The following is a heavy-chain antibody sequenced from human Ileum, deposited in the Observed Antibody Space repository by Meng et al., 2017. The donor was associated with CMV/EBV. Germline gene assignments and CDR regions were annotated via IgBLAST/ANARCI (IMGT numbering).Heavy chain of an antibody. Sequence: YGGSFSNYYWTWIRQPPGKGLEWIGEINHNGSANCNPSLKSRVTISVDTSKSQLSLKLSYVTAADTAVYYCARGLGVAARRWAFGYWGQGTLVTVSS. J-gene: IGHJ4*02. V-gene: IGHV4-34*01. CDR3: ARGLGVAARRWAFGY. CDR2: INHNGSA. D-gene: IGHD6-6*01. CDR1: GGSFSNYY.